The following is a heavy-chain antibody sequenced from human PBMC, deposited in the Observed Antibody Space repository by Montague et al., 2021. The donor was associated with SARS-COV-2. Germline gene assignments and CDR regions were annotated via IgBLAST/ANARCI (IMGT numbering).Heavy chain of an antibody. CDR2: IYYSGST. CDR1: GGSISSYY. CDR3: ARGFDN. Sequence: SETLSLTCTVSGGSISSYYWSWIRQPPGKGLEWIGYIYYSGSTNYNPSLKSRVTISVDTSKNQFPLKLSSVTAADTAVYYCARGFDNWGQGTLVTVSS. V-gene: IGHV4-59*01. J-gene: IGHJ4*02.